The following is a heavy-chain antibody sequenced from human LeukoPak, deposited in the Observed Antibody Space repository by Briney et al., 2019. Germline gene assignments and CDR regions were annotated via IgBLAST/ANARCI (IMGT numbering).Heavy chain of an antibody. CDR3: ASFLDRTGFDY. Sequence: PSETLSLTCTVSGGSISSSSYYWDWIRQPPGKGLEWIGSIYYSGSTYYNPSLKSRVTISVDTSKNQFSLKLSSVTAADTAVYYCASFLDRTGFDYWGQGTLVAVSS. D-gene: IGHD3/OR15-3a*01. V-gene: IGHV4-39*07. J-gene: IGHJ4*02. CDR2: IYYSGST. CDR1: GGSISSSSYY.